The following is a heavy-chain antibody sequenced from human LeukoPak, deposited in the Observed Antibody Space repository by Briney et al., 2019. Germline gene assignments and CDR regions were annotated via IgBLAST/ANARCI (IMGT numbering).Heavy chain of an antibody. CDR3: ARDLSLAAAGTGWFDP. CDR2: ISSSGSTI. D-gene: IGHD6-13*01. CDR1: GFTFSDYY. Sequence: GGSLRLSCAASGFTFSDYYMSWIRQAPGKGLEWVSYISSSGSTIYYADSVKSRFTISRDNAKNSLYLQMNSLRAEDTAVYYCARDLSLAAAGTGWFDPWGQGTLVTVSS. V-gene: IGHV3-11*01. J-gene: IGHJ5*02.